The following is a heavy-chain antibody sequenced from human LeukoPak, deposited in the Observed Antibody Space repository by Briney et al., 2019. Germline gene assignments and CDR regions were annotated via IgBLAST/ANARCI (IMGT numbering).Heavy chain of an antibody. D-gene: IGHD3-3*01. CDR3: ARTNHYDFWTFDY. CDR2: INHSGST. Sequence: SETLSLTCAVYGGSFSGYYWSWIRQPPGKGLEWIGEINHSGSTNYNPSLKSRVTIFVDTSKNQFSLKLTSLTAADTAVYYCARTNHYDFWTFDYWGQGALVTVSS. CDR1: GGSFSGYY. J-gene: IGHJ4*02. V-gene: IGHV4-34*01.